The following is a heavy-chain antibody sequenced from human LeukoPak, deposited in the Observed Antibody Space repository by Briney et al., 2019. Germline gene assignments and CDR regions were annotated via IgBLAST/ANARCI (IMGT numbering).Heavy chain of an antibody. V-gene: IGHV1-69*05. CDR1: GGTCSSYA. J-gene: IGHJ4*02. D-gene: IGHD3-10*01. CDR2: IIPIFGTA. Sequence: SVKVSCKASGGTCSSYAISWVRQAPGQGLEWMGRIIPIFGTANYAQKFQGRVTITTDESTSTAYMELSSLRSEDTAVYYCARGLLWFGIPYYFDYWGQGTLVTVSS. CDR3: ARGLLWFGIPYYFDY.